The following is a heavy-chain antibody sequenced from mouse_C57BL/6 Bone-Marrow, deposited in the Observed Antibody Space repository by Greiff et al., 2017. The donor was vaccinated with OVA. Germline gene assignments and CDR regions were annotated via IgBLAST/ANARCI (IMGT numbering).Heavy chain of an antibody. CDR3: ARNLLPGDY. V-gene: IGHV1-81*01. CDR1: GYTFTSYG. J-gene: IGHJ2*01. D-gene: IGHD1-1*01. Sequence: QVQLQQSGAELARPGASVKLSCKASGYTFTSYGISWVKQRTGQGLEWIGEIYPRSGNTYYNEKFKGKATLTADKSSSTAYMELRSLTSEDSAVYFCARNLLPGDYWGQGTTLTVSS. CDR2: IYPRSGNT.